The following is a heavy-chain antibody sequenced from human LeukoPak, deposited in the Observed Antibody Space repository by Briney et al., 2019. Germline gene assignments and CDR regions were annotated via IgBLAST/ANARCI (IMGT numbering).Heavy chain of an antibody. D-gene: IGHD3-10*01. Sequence: GESLKISCKGSGYSFTSYWIGWVRQMPGKGLEWMGIIYPGDSDTRYSPSFQGQVTISADKSISTAYLQWSSLKASDTAMYYCARGVVTMVRGVMSRFDYWGQGTLVTVSS. V-gene: IGHV5-51*01. J-gene: IGHJ4*02. CDR1: GYSFTSYW. CDR3: ARGVVTMVRGVMSRFDY. CDR2: IYPGDSDT.